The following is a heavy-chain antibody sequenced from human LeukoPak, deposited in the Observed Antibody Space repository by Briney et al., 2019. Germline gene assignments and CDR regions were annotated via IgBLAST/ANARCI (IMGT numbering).Heavy chain of an antibody. Sequence: ASVEVSCKTSGYTFTGYYIHWVRQAPGQGLEWMGWVNPNSGGTIYAQKFQDRVTMTRDTSISTAYMELTRLRSDDTAVYYCAREPDGSAGGYFGYWGQGTLVTVSS. CDR3: AREPDGSAGGYFGY. D-gene: IGHD3-16*01. CDR2: VNPNSGGT. J-gene: IGHJ4*02. V-gene: IGHV1-2*02. CDR1: GYTFTGYY.